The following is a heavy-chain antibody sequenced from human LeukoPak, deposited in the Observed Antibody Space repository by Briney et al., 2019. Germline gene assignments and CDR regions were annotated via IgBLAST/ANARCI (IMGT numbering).Heavy chain of an antibody. CDR1: GYAFTSYY. CDR2: INPSGGST. D-gene: IGHD4-23*01. J-gene: IGHJ4*02. CDR3: ARDIRDYGGNLPSDY. V-gene: IGHV1-46*01. Sequence: EASVKVSCKASGYAFTSYYMHWVRQAPGQGLEWMGIINPSGGSTSYAQKFQGRVTMTRDTSTSTVYMELSSLRSEDTAVYYCARDIRDYGGNLPSDYWGQGTLVTVSS.